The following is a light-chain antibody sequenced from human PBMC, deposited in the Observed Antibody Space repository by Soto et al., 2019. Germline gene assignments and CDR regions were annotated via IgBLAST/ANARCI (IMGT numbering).Light chain of an antibody. Sequence: QSVMTQAACGSGTPGQSITISCSGTSSDVGSYNHVAWYQQFPGKTPKLIIYEVTYRPSGVSHRFSASKSGNTASLTISGLQAEDEADYYCISYTGSSTSYVFGTGTKVTVL. CDR2: EVT. V-gene: IGLV2-14*01. J-gene: IGLJ1*01. CDR1: SSDVGSYNH. CDR3: ISYTGSSTSYV.